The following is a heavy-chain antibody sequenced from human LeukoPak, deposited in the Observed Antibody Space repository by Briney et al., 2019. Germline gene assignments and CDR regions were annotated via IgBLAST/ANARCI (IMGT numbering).Heavy chain of an antibody. CDR1: GFTFSSYW. D-gene: IGHD6-19*01. CDR3: AKDLGYSSGWYFDY. J-gene: IGHJ4*02. Sequence: GGSLRLSCAASGFTFSSYWMHWVRQAPGKGLVWVSRINSDGSSTSDEDSVKGRFTISRDNAKNTLYLQMNSLRAEDTAVYYCAKDLGYSSGWYFDYWGQGTLVTVSS. CDR2: INSDGSST. V-gene: IGHV3-74*01.